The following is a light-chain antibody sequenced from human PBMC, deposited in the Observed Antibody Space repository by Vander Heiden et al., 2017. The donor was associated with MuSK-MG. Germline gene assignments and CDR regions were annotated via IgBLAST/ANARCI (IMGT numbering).Light chain of an antibody. V-gene: IGKV4-1*01. J-gene: IGKJ1*01. Sequence: DIVMTQSPDSLAVSLGERATINCKSSQSLLYGSNYQNYLAWYQQKPGQPPKLLFYWASTRKSGVPDRFTGSGPGTDFTLTISSLQAEDVAVYYCQQYYTSGQTFGQGTKVEIK. CDR2: WAS. CDR1: QSLLYGSNYQNY. CDR3: QQYYTSGQT.